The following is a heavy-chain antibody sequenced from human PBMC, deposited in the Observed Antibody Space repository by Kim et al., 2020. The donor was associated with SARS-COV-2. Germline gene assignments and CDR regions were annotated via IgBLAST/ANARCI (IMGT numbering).Heavy chain of an antibody. J-gene: IGHJ4*02. D-gene: IGHD2-21*02. CDR2: ISPNGGAI. CDR1: GFSFGSYD. CDR3: AKADCAGVCYLVDY. Sequence: GGSLRLSCAASGFSFGSYDMHWVRQVRGKGLEWVSGISPNGGAIGYADSVKGRFTVSRDNAKNSLYLEMKSMRPEDTTFYYCAKADCAGVCYLVDYWGQG. V-gene: IGHV3-9*01.